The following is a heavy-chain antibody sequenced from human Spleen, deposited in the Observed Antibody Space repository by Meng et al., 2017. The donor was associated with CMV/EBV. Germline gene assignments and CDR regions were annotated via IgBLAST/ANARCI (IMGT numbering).Heavy chain of an antibody. CDR1: GYTFTSYG. CDR3: ARVQFLETPNDALDL. Sequence: ASVKVSCKASGYTFTSYGISWVRQAPGQGLEWMGWISAYNGNTNYAQKLQGRVTMTTDTSTSTAYMELSRLRSDDTAVYYCARVQFLETPNDALDLWGQGTMVTVSS. V-gene: IGHV1-18*01. J-gene: IGHJ3*01. CDR2: ISAYNGNT.